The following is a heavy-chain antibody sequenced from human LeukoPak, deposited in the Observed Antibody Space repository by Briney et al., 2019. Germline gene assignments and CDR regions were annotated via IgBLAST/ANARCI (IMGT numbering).Heavy chain of an antibody. Sequence: GGSLRLSCAASGFTFDDYAMHWVRQAPGEGLEWVSLISGDGGSTYYAESVKGRFTISRDNSKNSLYLQMNSLRTEDTALYYCAKDAPGWIDYWGQGTLVTVSS. V-gene: IGHV3-43*02. J-gene: IGHJ4*02. CDR2: ISGDGGST. CDR3: AKDAPGWIDY. CDR1: GFTFDDYA. D-gene: IGHD2-15*01.